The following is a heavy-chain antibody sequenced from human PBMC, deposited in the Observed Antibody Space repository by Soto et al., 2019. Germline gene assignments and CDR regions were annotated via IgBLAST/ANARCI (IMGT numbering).Heavy chain of an antibody. CDR1: GGSISSSSYY. J-gene: IGHJ4*02. V-gene: IGHV4-39*01. D-gene: IGHD5-18*01. CDR2: IYYSGST. Sequence: SETLSLTCTVSGGSISSSSYYWGWIRQPPGKGLEWIGSIYYSGSTYYNPSLKSRVTISVDTSKNQFSLKLSSVTAADTAVYYCASISWIQLWPASIDYWGQGTLVTVSS. CDR3: ASISWIQLWPASIDY.